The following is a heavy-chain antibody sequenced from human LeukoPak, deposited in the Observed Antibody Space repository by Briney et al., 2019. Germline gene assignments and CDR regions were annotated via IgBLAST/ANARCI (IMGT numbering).Heavy chain of an antibody. Sequence: GASVKVSCKASGYTFTSYDINWVRQATGQGLEWMGWMNPNSGNTGYAQKFQGRVTMTRNTSISTAYMELSSLRSEDTAVYYRARRGWFGELFPYYYYYYYMDVWGKGTTVTISS. CDR2: MNPNSGNT. CDR1: GYTFTSYD. V-gene: IGHV1-8*01. CDR3: ARRGWFGELFPYYYYYYYMDV. J-gene: IGHJ6*03. D-gene: IGHD3-10*01.